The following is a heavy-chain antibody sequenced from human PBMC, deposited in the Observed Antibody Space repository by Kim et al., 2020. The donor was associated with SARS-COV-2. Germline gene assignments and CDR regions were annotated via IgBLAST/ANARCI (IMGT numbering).Heavy chain of an antibody. J-gene: IGHJ4*02. D-gene: IGHD3-10*01. CDR3: ARVDSVLLWSGSFDY. V-gene: IGHV4-31*02. Sequence: NPSLKGRVTRSVDTSKNQFSLKLSSVTAADTAVYYCARVDSVLLWSGSFDYWGQGTLVTVSS.